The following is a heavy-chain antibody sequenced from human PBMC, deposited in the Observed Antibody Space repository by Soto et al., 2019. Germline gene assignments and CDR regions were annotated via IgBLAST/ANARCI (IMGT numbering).Heavy chain of an antibody. J-gene: IGHJ6*02. CDR1: GFTFSSYG. CDR3: ARGLVLLWFGEPQFYYGMDV. D-gene: IGHD3-10*01. Sequence: QVQLVESGGGVVQPGRSLRLSCAASGFTFSSYGMHWVRQAPGKGLEWVAVIWYDGSNKYYADSVKGRFTISRDNSKNTLYMQMNSLRAEDTAVYYCARGLVLLWFGEPQFYYGMDVWGQGTTVTVSS. CDR2: IWYDGSNK. V-gene: IGHV3-33*01.